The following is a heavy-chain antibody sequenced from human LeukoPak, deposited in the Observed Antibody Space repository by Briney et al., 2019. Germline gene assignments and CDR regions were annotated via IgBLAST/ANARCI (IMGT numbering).Heavy chain of an antibody. J-gene: IGHJ6*03. V-gene: IGHV1-8*01. Sequence: ASVKVSCKVSGYTFTSYDINWVRQATGQGLEWMGWMNPNSGNTGYAQKFQGRVTMTRNTSISTAYMELSSLRSEDTAVYYCARGVLEGYYYYYYYMDVWGKGTTVTVSS. CDR2: MNPNSGNT. CDR1: GYTFTSYD. D-gene: IGHD2-8*02. CDR3: ARGVLEGYYYYYYYMDV.